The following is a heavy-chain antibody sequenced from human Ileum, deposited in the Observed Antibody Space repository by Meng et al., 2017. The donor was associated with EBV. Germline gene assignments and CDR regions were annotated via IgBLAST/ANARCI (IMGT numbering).Heavy chain of an antibody. V-gene: IGHV1-18*01. CDR1: GFYFCDDG. Sequence: VQPGAAVTTRGSVGQISCTASGFYFCDDGISLVRQAPVEGLEWVGCLRAKNGDRHYAQKFRDRVTLTTDCYTPTVYMELRSLRSDDTAVYFCARKPTSAALDYWGQGTLVTVSS. CDR3: ARKPTSAALDY. J-gene: IGHJ4*02. CDR2: LRAKNGDR. D-gene: IGHD6-13*01.